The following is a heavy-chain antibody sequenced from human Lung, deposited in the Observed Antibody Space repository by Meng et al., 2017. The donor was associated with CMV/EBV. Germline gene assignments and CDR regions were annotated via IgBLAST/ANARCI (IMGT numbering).Heavy chain of an antibody. CDR1: GGSISSSNYY. CDR2: MLSTGST. V-gene: IGHV4-39*07. Sequence: LXCTVSGGSISSSNYYWGWIRQPPGKGLEWIGRMLSTGSTYYNPSLKSRVTISLDTSKNQFSLKLNSVTAADTAVYFCARDHKFRVGIVVVPAFDIWXQGTMVTVSS. D-gene: IGHD2-2*01. J-gene: IGHJ3*02. CDR3: ARDHKFRVGIVVVPAFDI.